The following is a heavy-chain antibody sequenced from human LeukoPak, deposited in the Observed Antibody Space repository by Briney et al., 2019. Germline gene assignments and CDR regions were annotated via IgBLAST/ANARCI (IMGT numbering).Heavy chain of an antibody. CDR1: GYTFTTYY. D-gene: IGHD3-10*01. Sequence: ASVKVSCKASGYTFTTYYMHWVRQAPGQGLEWMGKINPSGGLTWYSQKFEDRVTMTRDTSTSTVYMELSSLRSDDTAVYYCARGVSMGRGGITSRPPHYFDYWGQGTLVIVSS. J-gene: IGHJ4*02. CDR2: INPSGGLT. CDR3: ARGVSMGRGGITSRPPHYFDY. V-gene: IGHV1-46*01.